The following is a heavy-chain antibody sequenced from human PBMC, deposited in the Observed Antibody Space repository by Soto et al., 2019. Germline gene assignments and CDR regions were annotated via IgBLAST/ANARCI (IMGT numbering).Heavy chain of an antibody. CDR2: SYYSGST. CDR1: GASIRSYY. CDR3: ARDQNGSPHFDY. Sequence: QVHLQESGPGLVKPSETLSLTCTVSGASIRSYYWSRIRQPPGKGLEWIGFSYYSGSTNYNPSLNSRVTISVDTSKNQFSLKLTSVPAADTAVYYCARDQNGSPHFDYWGQGILVTVSS. V-gene: IGHV4-59*01. D-gene: IGHD1-26*01. J-gene: IGHJ4*02.